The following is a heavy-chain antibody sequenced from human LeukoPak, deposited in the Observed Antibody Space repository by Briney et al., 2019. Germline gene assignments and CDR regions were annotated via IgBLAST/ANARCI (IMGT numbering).Heavy chain of an antibody. V-gene: IGHV3-33*08. CDR3: ARDRPLWVGWTFDY. Sequence: GGSLRLSCAASGFTVSSNYMSWVRQAPGKGLEWVAVIWYDGSNKYYADSVKGRFTISRDNSKNTLYLQMNSLRAEDTAVYYCARDRPLWVGWTFDYWGQGTLVTVSS. CDR1: GFTVSSNY. D-gene: IGHD2-21*01. CDR2: IWYDGSNK. J-gene: IGHJ4*02.